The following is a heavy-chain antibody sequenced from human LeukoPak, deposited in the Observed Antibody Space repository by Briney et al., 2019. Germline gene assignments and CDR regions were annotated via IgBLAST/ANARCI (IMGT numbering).Heavy chain of an antibody. Sequence: NPSETLSLTCAVYGGSFSGYYWSWIRQPSGKGLEWIGEINHSGSTNYNPSLKSRVTISEDTSKNQFSLKLSSVTAADTAVYYCASAMVRGGIITDGYLGQGTLVTVSS. CDR3: ASAMVRGGIITDGY. D-gene: IGHD3-10*01. V-gene: IGHV4-34*01. J-gene: IGHJ4*02. CDR2: INHSGST. CDR1: GGSFSGYY.